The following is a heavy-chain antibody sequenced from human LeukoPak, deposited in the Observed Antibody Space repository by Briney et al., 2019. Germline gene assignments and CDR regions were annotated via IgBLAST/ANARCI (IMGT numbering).Heavy chain of an antibody. CDR3: ARDDADVFAIFDY. CDR2: ISGYNGNT. J-gene: IGHJ4*02. V-gene: IGHV1-18*01. CDR1: GYTFTSYG. Sequence: ASVKVSCKASGYTFTSYGISWVRQAPGQGLEWMGWISGYNGNTNYAQKFQGRVTITADKSTSTAYMELSSLRSEDTAVYYCARDDADVFAIFDYWGQGTLVTVSS. D-gene: IGHD2-21*01.